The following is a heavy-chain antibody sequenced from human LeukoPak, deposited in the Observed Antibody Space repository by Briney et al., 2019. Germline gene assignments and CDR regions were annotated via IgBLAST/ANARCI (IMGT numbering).Heavy chain of an antibody. CDR3: ARVQWELRGVGSYFEY. V-gene: IGHV3-7*01. Sequence: GGSLRLSCEASGISITSDVMSWVRQAPGKGLEWVANIKQDGSEKYYVDSVKGRFTMSRDNAKNSLYLQMNSLRAEDTAVYYCARVQWELRGVGSYFEYWGQGALVTVSS. CDR2: IKQDGSEK. CDR1: GISITSDV. J-gene: IGHJ4*02. D-gene: IGHD1-26*01.